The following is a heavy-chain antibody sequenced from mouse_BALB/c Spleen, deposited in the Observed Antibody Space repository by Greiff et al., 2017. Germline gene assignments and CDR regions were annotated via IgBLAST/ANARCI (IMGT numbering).Heavy chain of an antibody. J-gene: IGHJ4*01. CDR3: SRGDLPSRPFYYAMDY. CDR2: ISSGGSYT. CDR1: GFTFSSYA. V-gene: IGHV5-9-4*01. Sequence: EVHLVESGGGLVKPGGSLKLSCAASGFTFSSYAMSWVRQSPEKRLEWVAEISSGGSYTYYPDTVTGRFTISRDNAKNTLYLEMSSLRSEDTAMYYCSRGDLPSRPFYYAMDYWGQGTSVTVSS. D-gene: IGHD2-1*01.